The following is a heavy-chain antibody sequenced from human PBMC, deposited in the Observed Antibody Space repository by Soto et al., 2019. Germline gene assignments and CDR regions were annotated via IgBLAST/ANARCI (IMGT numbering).Heavy chain of an antibody. CDR3: ARDRVESGYPEYFQH. V-gene: IGHV3-73*01. D-gene: IGHD6-25*01. CDR2: IRNKADNYAT. Sequence: GGSLRLSCAASGFTFSGSAIHWVRQASGKGLEWVGRIRNKADNYATAYTASVKGRFTISRDDSKNTAYLQMNSLETEDSAVYYCARDRVESGYPEYFQHWGQGTLVTLSS. J-gene: IGHJ1*01. CDR1: GFTFSGSA.